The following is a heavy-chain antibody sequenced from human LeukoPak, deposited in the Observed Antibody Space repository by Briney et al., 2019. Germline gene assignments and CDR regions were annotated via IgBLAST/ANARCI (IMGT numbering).Heavy chain of an antibody. CDR3: AREVLRYFDWRVPHNL. V-gene: IGHV4-59*01. CDR2: IYYSGST. CDR1: GGSISSYY. J-gene: IGHJ5*02. D-gene: IGHD3-9*01. Sequence: PSETLSLTCTVSGGSISSYYWSWIRQPPGKGLEWIGYIYYSGSTNYNPSLKSRVTISVDTSKNQFSLKLSSVTAADTAVYYCAREVLRYFDWRVPHNLWGQGTLVTVSS.